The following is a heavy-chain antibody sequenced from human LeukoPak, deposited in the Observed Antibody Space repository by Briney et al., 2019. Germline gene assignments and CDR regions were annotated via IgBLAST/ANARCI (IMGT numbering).Heavy chain of an antibody. J-gene: IGHJ4*02. CDR3: ARQKTGEDPDLGYCSGDGCYSFHF. CDR2: VFRTGST. V-gene: IGHV4-38-2*02. Sequence: PSDTLSLTCTVSDYSISSGYYWGWIRQPPGKGLEWIGSVFRTGSTYYNPSLKSRVTMTVDASNKQFSLRLSSVTAVDTAIYYCARQKTGEDPDLGYCSGDGCYSFHFWGQGTLVTVSS. CDR1: DYSISSGYY. D-gene: IGHD2-15*01.